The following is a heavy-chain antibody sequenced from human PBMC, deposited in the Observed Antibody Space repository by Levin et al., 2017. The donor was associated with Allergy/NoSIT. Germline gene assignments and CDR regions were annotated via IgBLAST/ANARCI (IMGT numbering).Heavy chain of an antibody. CDR3: ERIPMNWNTNYYAMDV. V-gene: IGHV2-70*01. CDR1: GFSLNTGGMC. J-gene: IGHJ6*02. D-gene: IGHD1/OR15-1a*01. CDR2: IDWTDDK. Sequence: SVSGPTLVKPTQTLTLTCTFSGFSLNTGGMCVTWIRQPPGKALEWLALIDWTDDKSYSTSLKTRLTISKDTSKNQVVLTVTNVDPVDTATYYCERIPMNWNTNYYAMDVWGQGTTVTVSS.